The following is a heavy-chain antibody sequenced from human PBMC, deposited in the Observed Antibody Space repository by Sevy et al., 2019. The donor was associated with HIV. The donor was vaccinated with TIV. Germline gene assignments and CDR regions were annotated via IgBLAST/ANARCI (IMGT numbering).Heavy chain of an antibody. D-gene: IGHD6-6*01. CDR1: GASVSSGSFF. CDR3: ARDQAESSSTGGLDS. V-gene: IGHV4-61*01. CDR2: IYYSGST. J-gene: IGHJ4*02. Sequence: SETLSLTCSVSGASVSSGSFFWTWIRQAPGKGLEWIGYIYYSGSTNYNPSLKSRVTFSVDTSKNQFSLKLRSVTTADTAVYYCARDQAESSSTGGLDSWGPGALVTVSS.